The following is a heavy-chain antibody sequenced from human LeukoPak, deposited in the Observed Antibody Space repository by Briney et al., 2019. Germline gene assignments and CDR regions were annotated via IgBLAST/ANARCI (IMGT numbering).Heavy chain of an antibody. CDR2: IYYSGST. Sequence: PSQTLSLTCTVSGGSISSGYYYWSWIRQPPGKGLEWIGYIYYSGSTYYNPSLKSRVTISVDTSKNQFSLKLSSVTAADTAVYYCARDLLNEGNHLDYWGQGTLVTVSS. CDR3: ARDLLNEGNHLDY. J-gene: IGHJ4*02. V-gene: IGHV4-30-4*01. CDR1: GGSISSGYYY. D-gene: IGHD4-23*01.